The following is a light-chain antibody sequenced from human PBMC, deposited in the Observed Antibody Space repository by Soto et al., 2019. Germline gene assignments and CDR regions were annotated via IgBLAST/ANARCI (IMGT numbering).Light chain of an antibody. CDR1: QSISSW. CDR2: DAS. Sequence: DIQMTQSPSTLSASVGDRVTITCRASQSISSWLAWYQQKSGKAPKLLIYDASTLESGVPSRFSGSGAGTEFNPTISSLQPDDVATYCCQQYNSYSPTFGQGTKLEIK. J-gene: IGKJ2*01. CDR3: QQYNSYSPT. V-gene: IGKV1-5*01.